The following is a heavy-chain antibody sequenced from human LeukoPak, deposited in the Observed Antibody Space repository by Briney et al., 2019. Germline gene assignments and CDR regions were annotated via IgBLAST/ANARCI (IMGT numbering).Heavy chain of an antibody. CDR2: INQNGGEK. J-gene: IGHJ4*02. D-gene: IGHD2-2*02. CDR1: GFTFDDSG. V-gene: IGHV3-7*01. CDR3: AKYPHLGY. Sequence: GGSLRLSCTASGFTFDDSGMSWVRQAPGKGLEWVANINQNGGEKYYVDSVKGRFTISRDNGKNSLYLQMNSLRAEDTAVYYCAKYPHLGYWGQGNLGTVLS.